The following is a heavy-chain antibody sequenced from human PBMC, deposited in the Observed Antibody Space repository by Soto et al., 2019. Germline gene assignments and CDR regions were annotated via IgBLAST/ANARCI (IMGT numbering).Heavy chain of an antibody. Sequence: LGESLKISCKGSGYSFTTYWIGWVRQMPGKGLEWIGIIYPGDSETRYSPSFQGQVTISADKSISTANLQWSSLKASDTAMHYCARQLLGXCSSSSCLDYYYYGMDVWGQGTTVTVSS. CDR3: ARQLLGXCSSSSCLDYYYYGMDV. V-gene: IGHV5-51*01. CDR1: GYSFTTYW. J-gene: IGHJ6*02. D-gene: IGHD2-2*01. CDR2: IYPGDSET.